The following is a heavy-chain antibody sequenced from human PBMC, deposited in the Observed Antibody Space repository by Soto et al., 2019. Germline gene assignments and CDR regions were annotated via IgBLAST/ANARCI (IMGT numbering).Heavy chain of an antibody. CDR3: VRDSPTNLEDPETVASWFDP. V-gene: IGHV3-74*01. CDR2: ISGDGTIT. D-gene: IGHD5-12*01. CDR1: GFNFNFYW. Sequence: EALLVESGGGLVQPGGSLRLSCAASGFNFNFYWMHWVRQAPGKGLVWVSRISGDGTITNYADSVKGRFTISRDNAKNTLFLQMDSLRVEDTAVYYCVRDSPTNLEDPETVASWFDPWGQGTQVTVSS. J-gene: IGHJ5*02.